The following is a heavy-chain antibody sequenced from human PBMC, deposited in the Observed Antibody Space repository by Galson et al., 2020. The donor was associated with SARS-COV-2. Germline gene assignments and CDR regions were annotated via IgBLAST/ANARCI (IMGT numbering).Heavy chain of an antibody. D-gene: IGHD4-17*01. CDR3: AKDHGDHYLDY. J-gene: IGHJ4*02. V-gene: IGHV3-30*18. CDR2: ISYDGSNK. CDR1: GFTFSTYG. Sequence: TGGPLRLSCAASGFTFSTYGMPWVRQAPGKGLEWVAIISYDGSNKFYADSVKGRFTISRDNSKNTLYLQMNSLRAEDTAVYYWAKDHGDHYLDYWGQGTLVTVSS.